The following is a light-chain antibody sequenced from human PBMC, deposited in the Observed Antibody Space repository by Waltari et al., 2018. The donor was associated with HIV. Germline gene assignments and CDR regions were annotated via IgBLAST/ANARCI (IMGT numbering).Light chain of an antibody. J-gene: IGKJ1*01. V-gene: IGKV3-20*01. CDR2: GAS. CDR1: QSVSSSY. Sequence: LSCRASQSVSSSYLAWYQQKPGQAPRLLIYGASSRATGIPDRFSGSGSGTDFTLTISRLEPEDFAVYYCQQYGSSPQTFGQGTKVEIK. CDR3: QQYGSSPQT.